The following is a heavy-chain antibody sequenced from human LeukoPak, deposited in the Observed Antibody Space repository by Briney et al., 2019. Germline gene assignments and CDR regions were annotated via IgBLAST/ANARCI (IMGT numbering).Heavy chain of an antibody. CDR3: TRNEV. J-gene: IGHJ4*02. V-gene: IGHV3-7*01. D-gene: IGHD1-1*01. CDR2: IKQDGSNK. CDR1: GFTFSGYW. Sequence: PGGSLRLSCAGSGFTFSGYWMSWVRQAPGKGLEWVANIKQDGSNKYYVDSVKGRFTISRDNVKNSLSLQMNSLRAEDTGVYYCTRNEVWGQGTLVTVSS.